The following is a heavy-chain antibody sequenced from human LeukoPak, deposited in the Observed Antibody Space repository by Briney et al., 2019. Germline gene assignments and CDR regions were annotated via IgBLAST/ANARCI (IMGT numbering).Heavy chain of an antibody. V-gene: IGHV3-23*01. Sequence: PGGSLRLSCAASGFTFSSYVVSWARQAPGKGLEWVSAISGSGSSTYYADSVKGRFTISRDNSKNTLYLEMNSLRVEDTAVYYCARDRRYCSGSSCYSGVDYWGQGTLVTVSS. CDR2: ISGSGSST. CDR1: GFTFSSYV. J-gene: IGHJ4*02. D-gene: IGHD2-15*01. CDR3: ARDRRYCSGSSCYSGVDY.